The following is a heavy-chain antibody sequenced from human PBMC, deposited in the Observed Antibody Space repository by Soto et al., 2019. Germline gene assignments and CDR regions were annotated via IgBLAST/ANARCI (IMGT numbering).Heavy chain of an antibody. CDR3: ARDDQVGDSRGYHTYYYYGMDV. V-gene: IGHV1-69*06. Sequence: QVQLVQSGAEVKKPGSSVKVSCKASGGTFSSYAISWVRQAPGQGREWMGGIIPIFGTANYAQKCQGRVTITADKSTSTAYMELSSLRSEDKAVYYCARDDQVGDSRGYHTYYYYGMDVWGQGTTVTVSS. D-gene: IGHD3-22*01. CDR1: GGTFSSYA. CDR2: IIPIFGTA. J-gene: IGHJ6*02.